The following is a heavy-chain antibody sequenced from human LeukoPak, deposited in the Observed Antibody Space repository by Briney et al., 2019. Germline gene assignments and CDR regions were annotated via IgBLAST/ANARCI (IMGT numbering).Heavy chain of an antibody. V-gene: IGHV4-39*07. J-gene: IGHJ4*02. Sequence: PSETLSLTCTVSGGSISSSSYYWGWIRQPPGKALEWIGSIYYSGSTYYNPSLKSRVTISVDTSKNQFSLKLSSVTAADAAVYYCARDPYDSSGYYPLDYWGQGTLVTVSS. D-gene: IGHD3-22*01. CDR1: GGSISSSSYY. CDR3: ARDPYDSSGYYPLDY. CDR2: IYYSGST.